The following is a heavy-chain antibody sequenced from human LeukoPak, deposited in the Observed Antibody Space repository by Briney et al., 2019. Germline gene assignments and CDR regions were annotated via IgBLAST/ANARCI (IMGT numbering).Heavy chain of an antibody. Sequence: GGSLRLSCAASGFTFSSYGMHWVRQAPGKGLEWVAVISYDGSNKYYADSVKGRFTISRDNSKNTLYLQMNSLRAEDTAVYYCAKDGEWELLPPGWFDPWGQGTLVTVSS. CDR3: AKDGEWELLPPGWFDP. D-gene: IGHD1-26*01. J-gene: IGHJ5*02. V-gene: IGHV3-30*18. CDR2: ISYDGSNK. CDR1: GFTFSSYG.